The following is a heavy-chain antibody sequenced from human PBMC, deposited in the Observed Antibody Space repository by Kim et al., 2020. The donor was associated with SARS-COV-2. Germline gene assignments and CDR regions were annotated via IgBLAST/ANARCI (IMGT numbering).Heavy chain of an antibody. J-gene: IGHJ4*02. V-gene: IGHV4-34*01. CDR3: ARGRDGSGWSFDY. Sequence: YNPYLKSRVTISVDTSKNQFSLKLSSVTAADTAVYYCARGRDGSGWSFDYWGQGTLVTVSS. D-gene: IGHD6-19*01.